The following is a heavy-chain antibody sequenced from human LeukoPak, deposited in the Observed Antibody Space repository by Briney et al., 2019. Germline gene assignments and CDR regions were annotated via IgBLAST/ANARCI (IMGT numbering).Heavy chain of an antibody. CDR2: INPNSGGT. J-gene: IGHJ4*02. CDR3: ARERGEYDILTGFEVTAPYFDY. Sequence: ASVKVSCKASGYTFTGYYMHWVRQAPGQGLEWMGWINPNSGGTNYAQKFQGRVTMTRDTSISTAYMELSRLRSDDTAVYYCARERGEYDILTGFEVTAPYFDYWGQGTLVTVSS. D-gene: IGHD3-9*01. V-gene: IGHV1-2*02. CDR1: GYTFTGYY.